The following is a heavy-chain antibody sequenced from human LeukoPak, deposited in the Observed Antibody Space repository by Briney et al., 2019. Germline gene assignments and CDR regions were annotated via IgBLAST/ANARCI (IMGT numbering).Heavy chain of an antibody. CDR2: IYYSGST. CDR3: ARGSRGSGRDP. D-gene: IGHD3-10*01. Sequence: SETLSLTCTVSGGSIRSTSYYWGWIRQPPGKGLEWIGYIYYSGSTNYNPSLKSRVTISVDTSKNQFSLKLSSVTAADTAVYYCARGSRGSGRDPWGQGTLVTVSS. CDR1: GGSIRSTSYY. V-gene: IGHV4-61*05. J-gene: IGHJ5*02.